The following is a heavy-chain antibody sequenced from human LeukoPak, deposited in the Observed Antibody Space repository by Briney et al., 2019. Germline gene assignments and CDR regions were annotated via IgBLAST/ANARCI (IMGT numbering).Heavy chain of an antibody. CDR1: GGSISSGGYY. CDR2: IYYSGST. V-gene: IGHV4-31*03. Sequence: PSETLSLTCTVSGGSISSGGYYWSWIRQHPGKGLEWIGYIYYSGSTYYNPSLKSRVTISVDTSKNQFSLKLSSVTAADTAVYYCARGQTYYYDSGGYCWFDPWGRGTLVTVSS. D-gene: IGHD3-22*01. J-gene: IGHJ5*02. CDR3: ARGQTYYYDSGGYCWFDP.